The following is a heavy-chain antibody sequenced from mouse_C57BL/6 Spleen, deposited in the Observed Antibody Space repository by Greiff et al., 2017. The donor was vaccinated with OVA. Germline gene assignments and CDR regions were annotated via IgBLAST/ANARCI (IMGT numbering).Heavy chain of an antibody. Sequence: EVQLQQSGPELVKPGASVKISCKASGYTFTDYYMNWVKQSHGKSLEWIGDINPNNGGTSYNQKFKGKATLTVDKSSSTAYMELRSLTSEDSAVYYCARYPYYYGSSYVFDYWGQGTTLTVSS. CDR2: INPNNGGT. D-gene: IGHD1-1*01. J-gene: IGHJ2*01. CDR3: ARYPYYYGSSYVFDY. V-gene: IGHV1-26*01. CDR1: GYTFTDYY.